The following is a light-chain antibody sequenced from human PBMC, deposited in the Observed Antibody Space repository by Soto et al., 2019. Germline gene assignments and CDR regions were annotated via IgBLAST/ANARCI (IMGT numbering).Light chain of an antibody. CDR2: AAS. V-gene: IGKV1-39*01. CDR1: ENIYTY. CDR3: QQTYTTPRT. J-gene: IGKJ1*01. Sequence: DLQMTQSPSSLSASIGDRITITCRASENIYTYLNWYQQTPGKAPNLLIYAASTLQGGVPSRFSGSGSGTDFTLTITSLHPEDFATYYCQQTYTTPRTFGPGTTVEIK.